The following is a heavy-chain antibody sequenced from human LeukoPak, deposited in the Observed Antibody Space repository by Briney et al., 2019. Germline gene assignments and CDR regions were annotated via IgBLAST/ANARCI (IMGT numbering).Heavy chain of an antibody. CDR1: GFTFSSYA. Sequence: GGSLRLSCAASGFTFSSYAMSWVRQAPGKGLEWVSAISGSGGSTYYADSVKGRFTISRDNSKNTLYLQMNSLRAEDTAVYYCANRYGSGSYYPLYFDYWGQGTLVTVSS. J-gene: IGHJ4*02. V-gene: IGHV3-23*01. D-gene: IGHD3-10*01. CDR3: ANRYGSGSYYPLYFDY. CDR2: ISGSGGST.